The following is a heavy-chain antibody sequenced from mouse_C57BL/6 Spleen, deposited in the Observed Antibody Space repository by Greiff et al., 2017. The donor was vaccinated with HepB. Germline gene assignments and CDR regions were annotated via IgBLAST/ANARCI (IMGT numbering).Heavy chain of an antibody. V-gene: IGHV5-17*01. CDR3: AVTVVATADY. CDR1: GFTFSDYG. Sequence: EVKLVESGGGLVKPGGSLKLSCAASGFTFSDYGMHWVRQAPEKGLEWVAYISSGSSTIYYADTVKGRFTISRDNAKNTLFLQMTSLRSEDTAMYYCAVTVVATADYWGQGTTLTVSS. CDR2: ISSGSSTI. D-gene: IGHD1-1*01. J-gene: IGHJ2*01.